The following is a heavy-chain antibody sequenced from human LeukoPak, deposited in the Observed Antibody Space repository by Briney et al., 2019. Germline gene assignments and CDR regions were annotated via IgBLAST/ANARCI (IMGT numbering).Heavy chain of an antibody. Sequence: GGSLRLSCAASGFTFSSYWMHWVRQAPGKGLVWVSRINSDGSTTNYADSVKGRFSISRDNAKNTLYLQMNSLRAEDTAVYYCARDQCSSTSCQYDYWGQGTLVTVSS. D-gene: IGHD2-2*01. V-gene: IGHV3-74*01. J-gene: IGHJ4*02. CDR1: GFTFSSYW. CDR2: INSDGSTT. CDR3: ARDQCSSTSCQYDY.